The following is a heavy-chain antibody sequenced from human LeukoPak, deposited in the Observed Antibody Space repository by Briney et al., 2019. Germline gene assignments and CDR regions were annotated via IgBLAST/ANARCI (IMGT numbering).Heavy chain of an antibody. CDR3: ARRRPAHDAFDS. CDR2: IYYSGTT. Sequence: NPSETLSLTCSVSGHPISSYYWRWIRQPPGKGLEWIGYIYYSGTTYYNPPLKSRVTISVDTSKNQYSLKLSSVTAADSAVYYCARRRPAHDAFDSWGQGTLVTVSS. V-gene: IGHV4-59*01. D-gene: IGHD2-2*01. CDR1: GHPISSYY. J-gene: IGHJ3*02.